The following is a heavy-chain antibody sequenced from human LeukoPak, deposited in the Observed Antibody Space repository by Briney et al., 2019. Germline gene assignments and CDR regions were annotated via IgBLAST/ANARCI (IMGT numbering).Heavy chain of an antibody. J-gene: IGHJ4*02. D-gene: IGHD2-21*02. CDR3: ASNPRGDSWTFDY. Sequence: ASVKVSCKASGYTLSSYGVNWVRQAPGQGLEWMGWISIYNGNTNYAQILQGRVTMTTDTSTSTVCMELRSLRSDDTAVYYCASNPRGDSWTFDYWGQGTLVTVSS. V-gene: IGHV1-18*04. CDR1: GYTLSSYG. CDR2: ISIYNGNT.